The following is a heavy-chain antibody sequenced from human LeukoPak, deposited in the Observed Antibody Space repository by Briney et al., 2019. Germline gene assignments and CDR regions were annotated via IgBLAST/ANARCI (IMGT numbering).Heavy chain of an antibody. CDR3: ARVRARGITFGGVIVIPGQVGY. CDR2: INPNSGGT. V-gene: IGHV1-2*02. Sequence: ASVKVSCKASGYTFTGYYMHWVRQAPGQGLEWMGWINPNSGGTNYAQKFQGRVTMTRDTSISTAYMELSRLRSDDTAVYYCARVRARGITFGGVIVIPGQVGYWGQGTLVTVSS. CDR1: GYTFTGYY. J-gene: IGHJ4*02. D-gene: IGHD3-16*02.